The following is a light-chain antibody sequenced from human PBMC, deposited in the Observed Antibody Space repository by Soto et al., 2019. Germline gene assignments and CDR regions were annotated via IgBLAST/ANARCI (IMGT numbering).Light chain of an antibody. CDR1: QGIGTS. CDR2: TAS. Sequence: DIQMTQSPPSLSASVGDSVTITCRASQGIGTSLAWYQQKPGKVPKLLIYTASPLQSGVPSRFSGSGSGTDFNLTISSLQPEDVATYYCQKYSSAPLTFGGGSKVEIK. CDR3: QKYSSAPLT. V-gene: IGKV1-27*01. J-gene: IGKJ4*01.